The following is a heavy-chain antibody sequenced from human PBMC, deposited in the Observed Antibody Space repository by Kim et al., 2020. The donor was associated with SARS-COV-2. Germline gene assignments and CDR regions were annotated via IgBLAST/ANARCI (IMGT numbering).Heavy chain of an antibody. CDR3: ARWDGDTTEYYYHGLDV. V-gene: IGHV3-43*02. J-gene: IGHJ6*02. CDR1: GFTFVNYA. D-gene: IGHD1-26*01. Sequence: GGSLRLSCAASGFTFVNYAMHWVRQVPGKGLEWVSLISGDGGRTYYAGFVRGRFTISRDNIKNSLYLQMNDLRIEDTALYYCARWDGDTTEYYYHGLDVWGQGATVAVSS. CDR2: ISGDGGRT.